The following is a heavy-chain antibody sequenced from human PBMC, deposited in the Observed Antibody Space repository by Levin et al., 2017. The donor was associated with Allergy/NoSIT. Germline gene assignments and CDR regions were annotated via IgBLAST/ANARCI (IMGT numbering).Heavy chain of an antibody. CDR1: GYTFTSYW. J-gene: IGHJ5*02. Sequence: KVSCKGSGYTFTSYWISWVRQMPGKGLEWMGRIDPSDSYTNYSPSFQGHVTISADKSISTAYLQWSSLKASDTAIYYCARHQDSSGWYSWFDPWGQGTLVTVSS. CDR2: IDPSDSYT. D-gene: IGHD6-19*01. CDR3: ARHQDSSGWYSWFDP. V-gene: IGHV5-10-1*01.